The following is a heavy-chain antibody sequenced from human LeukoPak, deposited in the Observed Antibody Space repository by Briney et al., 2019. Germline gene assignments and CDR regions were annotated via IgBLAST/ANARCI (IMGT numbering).Heavy chain of an antibody. CDR1: GDSITSYY. CDR3: ARFSSNYYYYGMDV. D-gene: IGHD6-13*01. Sequence: PSETLSLTCTVSGDSITSYYWSWIRQPPGKGLEWIGFIYYTGSTSYNPSLKSRVSISADTSKNQFSLRLSSVAAADTAVYYCARFSSNYYYYGMDVWGLGTTVTVSS. J-gene: IGHJ6*02. CDR2: IYYTGST. V-gene: IGHV4-59*01.